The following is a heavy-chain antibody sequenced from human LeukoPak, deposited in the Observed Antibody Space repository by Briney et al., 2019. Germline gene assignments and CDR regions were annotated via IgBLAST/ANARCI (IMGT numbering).Heavy chain of an antibody. CDR3: AKWPEGTMVYFDY. J-gene: IGHJ4*02. D-gene: IGHD3-10*01. CDR1: GFTLCSYA. Sequence: GGSLRLSCAASGFTLCSYATAWVRQAPGKGLEWVSAISGSGHNTYYADSVKGRFTISRDNSKNTVYLQMNSLRAEDTALYYCAKWPEGTMVYFDYWGQGTLVTVSS. V-gene: IGHV3-23*01. CDR2: ISGSGHNT.